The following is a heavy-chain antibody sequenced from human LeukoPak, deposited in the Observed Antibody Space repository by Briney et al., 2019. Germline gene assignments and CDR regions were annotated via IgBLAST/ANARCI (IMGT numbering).Heavy chain of an antibody. J-gene: IGHJ6*02. Sequence: GASVKVSCKASGYTFTGYYMHWVRQAPGQGLEWMGWINPNSGGTNYAQKFQGRVTMTRDTSISTAYMELSRLRSDDTAVYYCARGPVNTIFGVVYHYGMDVWGQGTTVTVSS. CDR2: INPNSGGT. D-gene: IGHD3-3*01. CDR3: ARGPVNTIFGVVYHYGMDV. V-gene: IGHV1-2*02. CDR1: GYTFTGYY.